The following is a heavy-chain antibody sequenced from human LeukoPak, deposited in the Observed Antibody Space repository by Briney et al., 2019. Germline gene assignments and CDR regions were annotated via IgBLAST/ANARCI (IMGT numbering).Heavy chain of an antibody. CDR3: AKSMGESRGASNY. CDR2: ISGSGGSA. CDR1: GFTFSSYA. D-gene: IGHD1-26*01. Sequence: PGGSLRLSCAASGFTFSSYAMSWVRQAPGRGLEWVSAISGSGGSAYYAGSVKGRFTISRDSSKNTLYLQMNSLRAEDTAVYYCAKSMGESRGASNYWGQGTLVTVSS. V-gene: IGHV3-23*01. J-gene: IGHJ4*02.